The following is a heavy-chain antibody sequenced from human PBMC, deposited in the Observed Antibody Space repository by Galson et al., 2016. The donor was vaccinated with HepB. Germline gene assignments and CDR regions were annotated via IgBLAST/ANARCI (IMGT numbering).Heavy chain of an antibody. D-gene: IGHD2-2*01. Sequence: SLRLSCAASGFTFSSHGMNWIRQAPGKGLEWVSQIKSSSSNVYYADSVKGRFTISRDNAKNSVYLQMNSLRDEDTAVYYCARAPVTSTTCCYYFDYWGQGTLVTVSS. V-gene: IGHV3-48*02. CDR1: GFTFSSHG. J-gene: IGHJ4*02. CDR2: IKSSSSNV. CDR3: ARAPVTSTTCCYYFDY.